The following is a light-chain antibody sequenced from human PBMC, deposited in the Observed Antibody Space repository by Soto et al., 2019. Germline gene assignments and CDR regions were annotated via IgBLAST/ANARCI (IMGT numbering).Light chain of an antibody. Sequence: ELVSTQTPACPTLPPPERATFSCRASQSASSYLAWYQQKPGQAPRLLIYGASSRATGIPDRCSGSESGIYFTPTSSILEPEDFAVYYHQQRSNSITFGQGTRLEIK. V-gene: IGKV3-11*01. CDR1: QSASSY. CDR3: QQRSNSIT. J-gene: IGKJ5*01. CDR2: GAS.